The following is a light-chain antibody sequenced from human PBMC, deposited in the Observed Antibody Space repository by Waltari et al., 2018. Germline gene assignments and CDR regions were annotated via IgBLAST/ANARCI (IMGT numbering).Light chain of an antibody. CDR3: QQYNNWPRT. V-gene: IGKV3-15*01. CDR1: QSVSSN. CDR2: GAS. Sequence: EIVMTQSPATLSVSPGERATLSCRASQSVSSNLAWYQQKPGQAPRLLSYGASTRATGSPARFSGSGSGTEFTLTISSMQSEDFAVYYCQQYNNWPRTFGQGTKVEIK. J-gene: IGKJ1*01.